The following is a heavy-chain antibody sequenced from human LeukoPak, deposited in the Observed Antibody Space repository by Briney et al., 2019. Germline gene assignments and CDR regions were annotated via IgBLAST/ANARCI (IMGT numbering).Heavy chain of an antibody. J-gene: IGHJ3*02. V-gene: IGHV3-23*01. Sequence: GGSLRLSCAASGFTFSSYAMSWVRQAPGKGLEWVSAISGSGGSTYYADSVKGRFTISRDNSKNTLYLQMNSLRAEDTAVYYCARVGYCSSTSCNDAFDIWGQGTMVTVSS. D-gene: IGHD2-2*01. CDR1: GFTFSSYA. CDR3: ARVGYCSSTSCNDAFDI. CDR2: ISGSGGST.